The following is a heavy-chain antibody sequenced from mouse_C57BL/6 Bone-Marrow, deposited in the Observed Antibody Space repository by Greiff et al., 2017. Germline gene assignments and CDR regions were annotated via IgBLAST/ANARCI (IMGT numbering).Heavy chain of an antibody. Sequence: VQLLESDAELVTPGASVKISCKVSGYTFTDHTIPWMQQKPEQGLEWIGYIYPRDGSTKYNEKFKGKATLNADKSSSTAYMQLNSLTSEDSAVYSCARGGGNYCFDYWGQGTTRTVSS. J-gene: IGHJ2*01. CDR2: IYPRDGST. D-gene: IGHD2-1*01. V-gene: IGHV1-78*01. CDR1: GYTFTDHT. CDR3: ARGGGNYCFDY.